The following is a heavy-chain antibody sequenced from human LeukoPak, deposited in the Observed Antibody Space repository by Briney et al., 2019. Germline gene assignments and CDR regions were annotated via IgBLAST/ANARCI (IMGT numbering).Heavy chain of an antibody. CDR3: ARDQYGGRTYYFDY. CDR1: GFTFSSYS. CDR2: IGSSSSTI. Sequence: GGSLRLSCAASGFTFSSYSMNWVRQAPGKGLEWVSYIGSSSSTIYYGDSVKGRFTISRDNAKNSLYLQMNSLRVEDTAVYYCARDQYGGRTYYFDYWSQGTLVTVSS. J-gene: IGHJ4*02. D-gene: IGHD4-23*01. V-gene: IGHV3-48*01.